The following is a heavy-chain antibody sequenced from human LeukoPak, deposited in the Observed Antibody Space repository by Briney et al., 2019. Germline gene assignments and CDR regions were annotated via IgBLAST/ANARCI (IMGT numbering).Heavy chain of an antibody. Sequence: GVTGSSEALSGRRHATRKGLEWMGGIIPIFGTANYAQKFQGRVTITADKSTSTAYMELSSLRSEDTAVYYCARGAALQLWFSYWGQGTLVTVSS. CDR1: GVTGSSEA. J-gene: IGHJ4*02. D-gene: IGHD5-18*01. V-gene: IGHV1-69*06. CDR2: IIPIFGTA. CDR3: ARGAALQLWFSY.